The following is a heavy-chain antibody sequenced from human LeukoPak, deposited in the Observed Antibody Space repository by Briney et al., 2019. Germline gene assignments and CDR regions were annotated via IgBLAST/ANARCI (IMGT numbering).Heavy chain of an antibody. CDR3: ARDPSDSSGYYKKKWTKTFDY. CDR1: GFTFSSYS. Sequence: GGSLRLSCAASGFTFSSYSMNWVRQAPGKGLEWVSSITSSSSYIYYADSVKGRFTFSRDNAKNSLYLQMNSLRAEDTAVYYCARDPSDSSGYYKKKWTKTFDYWGQGTLVTVPS. V-gene: IGHV3-21*01. CDR2: ITSSSSYI. D-gene: IGHD3-22*01. J-gene: IGHJ4*02.